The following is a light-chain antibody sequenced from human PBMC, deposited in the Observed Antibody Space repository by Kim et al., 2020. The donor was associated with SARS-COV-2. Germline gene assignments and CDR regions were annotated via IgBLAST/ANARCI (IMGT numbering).Light chain of an antibody. CDR2: QDA. CDR3: QTWDSSTAI. V-gene: IGLV3-1*01. Sequence: GSPGQAALLTWSGDKFGDKYAFWYQQKPGQSPMVVIYQDAKRPSGIPERFSGSSSGNTATLTISGTQPMDEADYYCQTWDSSTAIFGGGTQLTVL. CDR1: KFGDKY. J-gene: IGLJ2*01.